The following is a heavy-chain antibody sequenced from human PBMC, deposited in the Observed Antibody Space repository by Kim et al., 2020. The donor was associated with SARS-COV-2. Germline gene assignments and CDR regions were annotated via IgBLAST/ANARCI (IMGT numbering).Heavy chain of an antibody. J-gene: IGHJ4*02. V-gene: IGHV4-34*01. Sequence: SETLSLTCAVYGGSFSGYYWSWIRQPPGKGLEWIGEINHSGSTNYNPSLKSRVTISVDTSKNQFSLKLSSVTAADTAVYYCARAYYDFWSGYYLSYYFDYWGQGTPGHRLL. CDR1: GGSFSGYY. CDR3: ARAYYDFWSGYYLSYYFDY. CDR2: INHSGST. D-gene: IGHD3-3*01.